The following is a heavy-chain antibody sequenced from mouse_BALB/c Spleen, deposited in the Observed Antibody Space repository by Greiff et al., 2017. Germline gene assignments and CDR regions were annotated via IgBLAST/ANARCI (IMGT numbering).Heavy chain of an antibody. V-gene: IGHV5-12-1*01. CDR1: GFAFSSYD. CDR3: AREGLRREGHYYAMDY. D-gene: IGHD2-4*01. Sequence: EVMLVESGGGLVKPGGSLKLSCAASGFAFSSYDMSWVRQTPEKRLEWVAYISSGGGSTYYPDTVKGRFTISRDNAKNTLYLQMSSLKSEDTAMYYCAREGLRREGHYYAMDYWGQGTSVTVSS. J-gene: IGHJ4*01. CDR2: ISSGGGST.